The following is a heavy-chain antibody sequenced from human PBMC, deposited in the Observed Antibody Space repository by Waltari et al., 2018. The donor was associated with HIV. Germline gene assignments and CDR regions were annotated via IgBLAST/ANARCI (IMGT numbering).Heavy chain of an antibody. CDR1: GFTVSSNY. CDR3: ARDNGDYLDAFDI. Sequence: EVQLVESGGGLIQPGGSLRLSCAASGFTVSSNYMSWVRQAPGKGLELVSVIYSGGSTYYADSVKGRFTISRDNSKNTLYLQMNSLRAEDTAVYYCARDNGDYLDAFDIWGQGTMVTVSS. CDR2: IYSGGST. D-gene: IGHD4-17*01. V-gene: IGHV3-53*01. J-gene: IGHJ3*02.